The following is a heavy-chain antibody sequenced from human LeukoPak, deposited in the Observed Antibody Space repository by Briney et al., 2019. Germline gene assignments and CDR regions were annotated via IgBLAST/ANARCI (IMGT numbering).Heavy chain of an antibody. CDR2: IYYSGST. CDR3: ARTELLPNYYYYYGMDV. V-gene: IGHV4-30-4*01. D-gene: IGHD2-15*01. Sequence: PSQTLSLTCTVSGGSISSGDYYWSWIRQPPGKGLEWIGYIYYSGSTYYNPSLKSRATISVDTSKNQFSLKLSSVTAADTAVYYCARTELLPNYYYYYGMDVWGQGTTVTVSS. J-gene: IGHJ6*02. CDR1: GGSISSGDYY.